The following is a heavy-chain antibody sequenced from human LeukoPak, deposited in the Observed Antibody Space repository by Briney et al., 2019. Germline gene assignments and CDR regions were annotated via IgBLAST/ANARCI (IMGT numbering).Heavy chain of an antibody. J-gene: IGHJ3*02. D-gene: IGHD3-22*01. CDR1: GFTFSSYA. CDR2: ISGSGGST. V-gene: IGHV3-23*01. CDR3: AKDVYYYDSSGSALGAFDI. Sequence: GGSLRLSCAASGFTFSSYAMSWVRQAPGKGLEWVSAISGSGGSTYYADSVKGRFTISRDNSKNTLYLQMNSLRAEDTAVYYCAKDVYYYDSSGSALGAFDIWGQGTMVTVSS.